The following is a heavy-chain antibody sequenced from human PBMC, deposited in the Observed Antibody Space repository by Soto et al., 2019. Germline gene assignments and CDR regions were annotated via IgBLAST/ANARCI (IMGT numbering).Heavy chain of an antibody. J-gene: IGHJ6*02. CDR3: AKGRSYYYYYGVDV. CDR1: EFTCRSCA. CDR2: IIDSGAST. Sequence: GVCLRLSCAASEFTCRSCAMVWVRQASGKGLEWVSYIIDSGASTYYADSVKGRFTISRDNSKSTLYLQMNSLRAEDTALYYCAKGRSYYYYYGVDVWGQGT. V-gene: IGHV3-23*01.